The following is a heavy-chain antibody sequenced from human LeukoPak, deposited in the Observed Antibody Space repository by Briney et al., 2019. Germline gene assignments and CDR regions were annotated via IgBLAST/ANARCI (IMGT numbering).Heavy chain of an antibody. Sequence: GGTLRLSCAASGFTFSSYGMSWVRQAPGKGLEWVAVISYDGSNKYYADSVKGRFTISRDNSKNTLYLQMNSLRAEDTALYYCARDHETYYYDSSGYYEGYFDYWGQGTLVTVSS. V-gene: IGHV3-30*03. CDR3: ARDHETYYYDSSGYYEGYFDY. CDR1: GFTFSSYG. D-gene: IGHD3-22*01. J-gene: IGHJ4*02. CDR2: ISYDGSNK.